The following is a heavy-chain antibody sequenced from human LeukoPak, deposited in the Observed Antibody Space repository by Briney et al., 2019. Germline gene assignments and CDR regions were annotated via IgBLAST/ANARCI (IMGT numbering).Heavy chain of an antibody. CDR2: IYYSGST. CDR1: GGSISSYY. J-gene: IGHJ4*02. Sequence: PSETLSLTCTVSGGSISSYYWSGIRQPPGKGLEWIGYIYYSGSTNYNPSLKSRVTISVDTSKNQFSLKLSSVTAEDTAVYYCATPPLGIGSGYFDYWGQGTLVTVSS. D-gene: IGHD7-27*01. V-gene: IGHV4-59*01. CDR3: ATPPLGIGSGYFDY.